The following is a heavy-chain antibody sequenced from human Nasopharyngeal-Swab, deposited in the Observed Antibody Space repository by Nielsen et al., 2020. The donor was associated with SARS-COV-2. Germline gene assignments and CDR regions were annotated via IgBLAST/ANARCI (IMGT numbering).Heavy chain of an antibody. CDR2: IYTSGST. CDR1: GGSISSYY. J-gene: IGHJ5*02. D-gene: IGHD3-3*01. V-gene: IGHV4-4*07. CDR3: ARDPGFSYYEGWFDP. Sequence: GSLRLSCTVSGGSISSYYWSWIRQPAGKGLEWIGRIYTSGSTNYNPSLKSRVTISVDTSKNQFSLKLSSVTAADTAVYYCARDPGFSYYEGWFDPWCQGTLVTVSS.